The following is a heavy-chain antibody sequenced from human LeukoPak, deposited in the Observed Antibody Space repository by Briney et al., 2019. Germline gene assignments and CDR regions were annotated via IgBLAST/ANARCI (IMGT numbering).Heavy chain of an antibody. J-gene: IGHJ4*02. D-gene: IGHD6-13*01. Sequence: PGGSLRLACAASGFTFSSYSMNWVRQAPGKGLEWVSSISSSSSYIYYADSVKGRFTISRDNAKNSLYLQMNSLRAEDTAVYYCAIEDIAAAGTGGDYWGQGTLVTVSS. CDR1: GFTFSSYS. CDR2: ISSSSSYI. CDR3: AIEDIAAAGTGGDY. V-gene: IGHV3-21*01.